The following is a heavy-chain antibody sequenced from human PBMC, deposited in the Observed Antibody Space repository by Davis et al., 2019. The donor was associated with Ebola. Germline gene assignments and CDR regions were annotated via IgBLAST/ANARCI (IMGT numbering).Heavy chain of an antibody. J-gene: IGHJ5*02. CDR1: GVSISSYY. Sequence: MPGGSLRLSCTVSGVSISSYYWSWIRQPPGKGLEWIGYIYYSGSTNYNPSLKSRVTISVDTSKNQFSLKLSSVTAADTAVYYCARLGTWFGELLSGGFDPWGQGTLVTVSS. CDR3: ARLGTWFGELLSGGFDP. D-gene: IGHD3-10*01. CDR2: IYYSGST. V-gene: IGHV4-59*01.